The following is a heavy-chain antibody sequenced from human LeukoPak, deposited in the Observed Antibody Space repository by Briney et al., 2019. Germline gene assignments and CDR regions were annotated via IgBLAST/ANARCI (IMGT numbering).Heavy chain of an antibody. Sequence: QSGGSLRLSCAVSGSTFSNYEINWVRQAPGKGLEWISYISSSGSSIYYADSVKGRFTISRDNAKNSLYLQMNSLRAEDTAVYYCASHHYYDAFDIWGQGTMVTVSS. CDR3: ASHHYYDAFDI. J-gene: IGHJ3*02. V-gene: IGHV3-48*03. D-gene: IGHD3-10*01. CDR2: ISSSGSSI. CDR1: GSTFSNYE.